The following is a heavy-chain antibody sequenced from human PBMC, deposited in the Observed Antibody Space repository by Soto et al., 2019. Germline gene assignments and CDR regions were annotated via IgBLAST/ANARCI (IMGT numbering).Heavy chain of an antibody. CDR2: NYYSWGT. Sequence: QVQLQESGPGLVKPSQTLSLTCTVSGGSISRGGYYWSWIRQHPGKGLEWIGYNYYSWGTYYNPSLKSQVTISVDTSENQFSMRLSSVTAADTAVYYCARKDSGYADYMDVCGQGTTVPVYS. CDR3: ARKDSGYADYMDV. V-gene: IGHV4-31*01. J-gene: IGHJ6*03. CDR1: GGSISRGGYY. D-gene: IGHD5-12*01.